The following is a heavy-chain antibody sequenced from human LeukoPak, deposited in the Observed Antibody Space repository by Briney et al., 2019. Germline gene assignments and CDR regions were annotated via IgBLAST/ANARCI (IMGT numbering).Heavy chain of an antibody. Sequence: SETLSLTCAVSGGSISSSNWWSWVRQPPGKGLEWIGEIYHSGSTNYNPSLKSRVTISVDKSKNQFSLKLSSVTAADTAVYYCARDGYSSSWYRYYFDYWGQGTLVTVSS. D-gene: IGHD6-13*01. CDR2: IYHSGST. CDR3: ARDGYSSSWYRYYFDY. CDR1: GGSISSSNW. J-gene: IGHJ4*02. V-gene: IGHV4-4*02.